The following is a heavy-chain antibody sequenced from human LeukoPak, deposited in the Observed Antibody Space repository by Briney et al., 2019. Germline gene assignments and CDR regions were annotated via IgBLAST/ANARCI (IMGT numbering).Heavy chain of an antibody. Sequence: GGSLRLSCAASGFTVSSNNMSWVRQAPGKGLEWVSVIYSGGSTYYADSVKGRFTISRDNSKNSLYLQMNSLRTEDTALYYCAKLALGESWDIVVVVAATPHAFDIWGQGTMVTVSS. CDR1: GFTVSSNN. CDR3: AKLALGESWDIVVVVAATPHAFDI. V-gene: IGHV3-53*05. CDR2: IYSGGST. J-gene: IGHJ3*02. D-gene: IGHD2-15*01.